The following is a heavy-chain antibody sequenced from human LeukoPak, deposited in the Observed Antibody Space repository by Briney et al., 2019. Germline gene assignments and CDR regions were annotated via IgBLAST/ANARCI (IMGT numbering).Heavy chain of an antibody. CDR3: ARVGSYFDY. Sequence: PGGSLRLSCAASGFTFTDYNMNWVRQAPGKGLERVSSISSSSSYIYYADSVKGRFTISRDNAKNSLYLQMNSLRAEDTAIYYCARVGSYFDYWGQGTLVTVSS. V-gene: IGHV3-21*01. CDR2: ISSSSSYI. D-gene: IGHD3-10*01. J-gene: IGHJ4*02. CDR1: GFTFTDYN.